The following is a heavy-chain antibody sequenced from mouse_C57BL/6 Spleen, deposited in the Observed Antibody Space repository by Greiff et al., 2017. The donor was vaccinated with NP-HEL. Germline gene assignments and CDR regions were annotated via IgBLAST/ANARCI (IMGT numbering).Heavy chain of an antibody. CDR3: AREEGLRPYWYFDV. CDR1: GYTFTSYG. V-gene: IGHV1-81*01. CDR2: IYPRSGNT. J-gene: IGHJ1*03. D-gene: IGHD2-4*01. Sequence: VKLQESGAELARPGASVKLSCKASGYTFTSYGISWVKQRTGQGLEWIGEIYPRSGNTYYNEKFKGKATLTADKSSSTAYMELRSLTSEDSAVYFCAREEGLRPYWYFDVWGTGTTVTVSS.